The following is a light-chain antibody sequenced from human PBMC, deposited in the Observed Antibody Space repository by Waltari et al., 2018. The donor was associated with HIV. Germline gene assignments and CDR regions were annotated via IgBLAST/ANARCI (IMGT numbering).Light chain of an antibody. J-gene: IGKJ2*01. CDR3: QQYYSHPRT. V-gene: IGKV4-1*01. CDR2: WAS. Sequence: IVLTHSTDSLTVSLSERATINCKASHSILFSTSNSNYLAWYQQKQEHTPKLLISWASGRKSGVPDRFSGGGSGTDFTLTINSLQADDVAVYYCQQYYSHPRTFGQGTKVEI. CDR1: HSILFSTSNSNY.